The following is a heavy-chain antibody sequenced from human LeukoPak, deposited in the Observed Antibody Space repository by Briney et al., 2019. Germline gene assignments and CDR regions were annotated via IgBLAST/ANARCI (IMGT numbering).Heavy chain of an antibody. CDR3: ATQSSWIDY. D-gene: IGHD6-13*01. CDR2: IGGGGGSP. Sequence: PGGSLRLSCAASGFTFSSYAMNWVRQAPGKGLEWVSAIGGGGGSPYYADSVKGRFTISRDNSKNTLYLQMNSLRAEDTAVYYCATQSSWIDYWGQGTLVTVSS. V-gene: IGHV3-23*01. CDR1: GFTFSSYA. J-gene: IGHJ4*02.